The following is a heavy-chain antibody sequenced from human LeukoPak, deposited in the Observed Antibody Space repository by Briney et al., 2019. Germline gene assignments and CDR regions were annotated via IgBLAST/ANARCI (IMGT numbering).Heavy chain of an antibody. D-gene: IGHD3-9*01. CDR3: AKFGLRYFDGGSIDY. V-gene: IGHV3-23*01. CDR2: ISGSGDST. J-gene: IGHJ4*02. CDR1: GFTFSSYA. Sequence: GGSLRLSCAASGFTFSSYAMSWVRQAPGKGLEWLSAISGSGDSTYYADSVKGRFTISRDNSKNTLYVQMNNLRAEDTAVYYCAKFGLRYFDGGSIDYWGQGTLVTVSS.